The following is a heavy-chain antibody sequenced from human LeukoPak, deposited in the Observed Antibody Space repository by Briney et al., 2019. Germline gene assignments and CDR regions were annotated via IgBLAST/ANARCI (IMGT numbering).Heavy chain of an antibody. J-gene: IGHJ6*02. V-gene: IGHV4-59*01. CDR2: IYYSGST. D-gene: IGHD5-18*01. Sequence: PSETLSLTCTVSGGSISSYYWSWIRQPPGKGLEWIGYIYYSGSTNYNPSLKSRVTISVDTSKNQFSLKLSSVTAADTAVYYCARVPPRHSYGYTPSSYYYYGMDVWGQGTTVTVSS. CDR1: GGSISSYY. CDR3: ARVPPRHSYGYTPSSYYYYGMDV.